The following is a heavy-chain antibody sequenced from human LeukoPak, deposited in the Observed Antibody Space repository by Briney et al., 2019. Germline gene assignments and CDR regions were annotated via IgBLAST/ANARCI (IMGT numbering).Heavy chain of an antibody. D-gene: IGHD2-15*01. CDR1: GYTFTGYY. CDR3: ARELVVAATANYYYGMDV. CDR2: INPNSGGT. Sequence: SVKVSCKASGYTFTGYYMHWVRQAPGQGLEWMGWINPNSGGTNYAQKFQGRVTMARDTSISTAYMELSRLRSDDTAVYYCARELVVAATANYYYGMDVWGQGTTVTVSS. V-gene: IGHV1-2*02. J-gene: IGHJ6*02.